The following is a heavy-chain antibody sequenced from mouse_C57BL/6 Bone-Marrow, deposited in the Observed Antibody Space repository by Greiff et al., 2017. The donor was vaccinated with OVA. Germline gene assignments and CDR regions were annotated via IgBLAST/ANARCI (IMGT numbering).Heavy chain of an antibody. CDR2: IDPETGGT. D-gene: IGHD1-1*01. CDR3: TRGGVARSDSDD. J-gene: IGHJ2*01. CDR1: GYPFTDYE. V-gene: IGHV1-15*01. Sequence: QVQLKESGAALVRPGASVTLSCKASGYPFTDYEMHWVKPTPVHGLEWIGAIDPETGGTAYNQKFKGKAILTADKSSSTAYMELRSLTSEDSAVDDGTRGGVARSDSDDWGQGTTLTVAS.